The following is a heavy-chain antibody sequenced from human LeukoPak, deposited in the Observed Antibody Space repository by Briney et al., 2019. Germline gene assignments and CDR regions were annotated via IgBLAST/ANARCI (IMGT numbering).Heavy chain of an antibody. Sequence: PGRSLRLSCAASGFTFSSYAMHWVRQAPGKGLEWVAVISYDGSNKYYADSVKGRFTISRDNSKNTLYLQMNSLRAEDTAVYYCAKDLKYCSGGSCLYYYYGMDVWGQGTTVTVSS. CDR2: ISYDGSNK. D-gene: IGHD2-15*01. V-gene: IGHV3-30*07. J-gene: IGHJ6*02. CDR1: GFTFSSYA. CDR3: AKDLKYCSGGSCLYYYYGMDV.